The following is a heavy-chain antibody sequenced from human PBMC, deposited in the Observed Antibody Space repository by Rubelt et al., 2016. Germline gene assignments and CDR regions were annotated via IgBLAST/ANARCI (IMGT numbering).Heavy chain of an antibody. J-gene: IGHJ4*02. CDR1: TYSISSGYY. D-gene: IGHD3-10*01. V-gene: IGHV4-38-2*02. CDR2: IYRVGNT. Sequence: QVQLQESGPGLVKPSETLSLICTVSTYSISSGYYWGWIRQPPGKGLEWIGSIYRVGNTYYNLSLRSRVPISVDTSKNQFYRKGSPVTAADTAVYDCARAVEPYDSGSPHVDFWGQGTLVTVSS. CDR3: ARAVEPYDSGSPHVDF.